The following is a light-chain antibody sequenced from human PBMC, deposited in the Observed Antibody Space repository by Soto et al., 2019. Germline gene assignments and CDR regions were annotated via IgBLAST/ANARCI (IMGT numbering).Light chain of an antibody. J-gene: IGKJ1*01. CDR3: QQSYSTPRT. CDR2: AAS. Sequence: DIQMTQSPSSLSASVGDRVTITCRASQDINSYLNWYQQKPGKAPKLLIYAASSLQSGVPSRFSGSGSGTDFTLTISSLQPGDFATYYCQQSYSTPRTFGQGTKVDNK. CDR1: QDINSY. V-gene: IGKV1-39*01.